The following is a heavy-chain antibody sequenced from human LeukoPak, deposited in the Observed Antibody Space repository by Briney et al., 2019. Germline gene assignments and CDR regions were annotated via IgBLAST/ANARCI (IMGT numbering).Heavy chain of an antibody. CDR1: GFTFSNYG. Sequence: QPGGSLRLSCAASGFTFSNYGMDWVRQAPGKGLEWVSYIRSSSSSIYYADSVKGRFTISRDNAKTSLFLQMNSLRAEDTAVYYCARAGAARPDYWGQGTLVTVSS. V-gene: IGHV3-48*01. CDR2: IRSSSSSI. J-gene: IGHJ4*02. CDR3: ARAGAARPDY. D-gene: IGHD6-6*01.